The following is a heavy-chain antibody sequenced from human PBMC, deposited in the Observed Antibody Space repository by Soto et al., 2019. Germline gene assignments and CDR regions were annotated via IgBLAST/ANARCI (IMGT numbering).Heavy chain of an antibody. J-gene: IGHJ4*02. V-gene: IGHV4-31*02. D-gene: IGHD3-16*02. CDR3: ARYYDHVWGSYRYTGFDY. CDR2: IYYSGST. Sequence: PSENLSLTCTVSGGSISSGGYYWSWIRQHPGKGLEWIGYIYYSGSTYYNPSLKSRVTISVDTSKNQFSLKLSSVTAADTAVYYCARYYDHVWGSYRYTGFDYWGEGALGTVAS. CDR1: GGSISSGGYY.